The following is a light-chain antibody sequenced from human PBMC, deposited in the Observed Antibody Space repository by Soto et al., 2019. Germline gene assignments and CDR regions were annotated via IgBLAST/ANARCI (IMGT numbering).Light chain of an antibody. CDR2: DAS. CDR1: QSVTNW. Sequence: DIQMTQSPSTLSASVGDRVTITCRASQSVTNWLAWYQQKPGKAPKLLIFDASSLQSGVPSRFSGGGSGTELTLSISSLQPDDFATYYCQLYDGHSVFTFGGGTQVDIK. V-gene: IGKV1-5*01. CDR3: QLYDGHSVFT. J-gene: IGKJ4*02.